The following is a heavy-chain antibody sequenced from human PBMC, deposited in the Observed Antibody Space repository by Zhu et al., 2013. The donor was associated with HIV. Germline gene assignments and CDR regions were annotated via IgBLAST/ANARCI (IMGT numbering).Heavy chain of an antibody. D-gene: IGHD5-12*01. CDR3: AEGNSGYDPIALDRIARYYYYGMDV. CDR2: IIPIFGTA. V-gene: IGHV1-69*01. CDR1: GGTFSSYA. J-gene: IGHJ6*02. Sequence: QLVQSGAEVKKPGSSVKVSCKASGGTFSSYAISWVRQAPGQGLEWMGGIIPIFGTANYAQKFQGRVTITADESTSTAYMELSSLRSEDTAVYYCAEGNSGYDPIALDRIARYYYYGMDVWGQGTTVTVSS.